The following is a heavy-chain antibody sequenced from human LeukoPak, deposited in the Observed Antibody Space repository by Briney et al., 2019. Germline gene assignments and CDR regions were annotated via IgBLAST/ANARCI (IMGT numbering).Heavy chain of an antibody. J-gene: IGHJ4*02. CDR1: GFTLSSYS. D-gene: IGHD3-22*01. CDR2: ISSSSSYI. Sequence: GGSLRLSCAASGFTLSSYSMNWVRQAPGKGLEWVSSISSSSSYIYYADSVKGRFTISRDNSKNTLYLQMNSLRAEDTAVYYCAKASITMIVVVPSFDYWGQGTLVTVSS. V-gene: IGHV3-21*04. CDR3: AKASITMIVVVPSFDY.